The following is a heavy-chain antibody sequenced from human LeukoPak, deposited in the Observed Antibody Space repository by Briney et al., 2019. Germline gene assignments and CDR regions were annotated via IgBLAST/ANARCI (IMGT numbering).Heavy chain of an antibody. Sequence: PGGSLRLSCAASGFTFNTYAMSWVRQAPGGGLEWGSGISGSGGGTYYADSVKGRLTISRDNSKSTLYLQMNRLRVEDTAVYYCAKMGGRISAAVDNWGQGTLVTVSS. J-gene: IGHJ4*02. V-gene: IGHV3-23*01. CDR3: AKMGGRISAAVDN. CDR2: ISGSGGGT. D-gene: IGHD2-2*01. CDR1: GFTFNTYA.